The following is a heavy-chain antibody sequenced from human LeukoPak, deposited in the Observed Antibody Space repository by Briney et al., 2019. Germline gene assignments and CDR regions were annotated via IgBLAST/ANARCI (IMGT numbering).Heavy chain of an antibody. J-gene: IGHJ1*01. V-gene: IGHV3-74*01. CDR3: ARAPSEIGGYYPEYFRH. Sequence: GGSLRLSCAASGFTFSSYWMHWVRQAPGKGLVWVPRIKSDGSTNYADSVKGRFTISRDNAKNTVSLQMNSLRAEDTGVYFCARAPSEIGGYYPEYFRHWGQGTLVTVSS. D-gene: IGHD3-22*01. CDR1: GFTFSSYW. CDR2: IKSDGST.